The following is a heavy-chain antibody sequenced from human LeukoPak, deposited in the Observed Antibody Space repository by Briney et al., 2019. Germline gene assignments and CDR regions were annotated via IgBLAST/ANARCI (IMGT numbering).Heavy chain of an antibody. CDR3: ASGSGWRFDY. V-gene: IGHV4-34*01. D-gene: IGHD6-19*01. Sequence: SETLSLTCAVYGGSFSGYYWSWIRQPPGKGLEWIGEINHSGSTNYNPSLKSRVTISVDTSKNQFSLKLSSVTAADTAVYYCASGSGWRFDYWGQGTLVTVSS. CDR1: GGSFSGYY. J-gene: IGHJ4*02. CDR2: INHSGST.